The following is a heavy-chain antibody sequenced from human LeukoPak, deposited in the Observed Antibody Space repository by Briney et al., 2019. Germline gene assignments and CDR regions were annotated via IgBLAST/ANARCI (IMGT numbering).Heavy chain of an antibody. CDR3: AREGGSGTDYAENY. CDR2: ISAYNGDT. Sequence: GASVKVSCKASGYTFINYGISWVRQAPGQGLEWMEWISAYNGDTNYTQKLQGRVTMTTDTSTSTAYMELRSLRYDDTAVYYCAREGGSGTDYAENYWGQGTLVTVSS. CDR1: GYTFINYG. J-gene: IGHJ4*02. D-gene: IGHD1-26*01. V-gene: IGHV1-18*01.